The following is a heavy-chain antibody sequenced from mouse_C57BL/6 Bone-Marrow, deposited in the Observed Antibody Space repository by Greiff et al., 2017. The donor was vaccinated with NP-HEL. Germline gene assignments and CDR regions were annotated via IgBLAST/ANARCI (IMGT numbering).Heavy chain of an antibody. CDR2: IDPYSGGT. CDR1: GYTFTSYW. J-gene: IGHJ4*01. Sequence: QVQLQQPGAELVKPGASVKLSCKASGYTFTSYWMHWVKPSPGRGLEWIGRIDPYSGGTTYNEKFKSKATLTVDKPSSTAYMQLSSLTSEDSAVYDCARCLLRNYYAMDYWGQGTAVTVSS. V-gene: IGHV1-72*01. CDR3: ARCLLRNYYAMDY. D-gene: IGHD1-1*01.